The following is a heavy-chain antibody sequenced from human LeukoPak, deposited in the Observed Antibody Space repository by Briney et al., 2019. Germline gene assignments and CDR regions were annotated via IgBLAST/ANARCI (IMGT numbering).Heavy chain of an antibody. CDR2: ISSSSSTI. V-gene: IGHV3-48*02. J-gene: IGHJ4*02. Sequence: GGSLRLSCAASGLTFSSYSMNWVRQAPGKGLEWVSYISSSSSTIYYADSVKGRFTISRDNAKNSLYLQMNSLRDKDTAVYYCARDLRYYDSSGYRFDYWGQGTLVTVSS. D-gene: IGHD3-22*01. CDR3: ARDLRYYDSSGYRFDY. CDR1: GLTFSSYS.